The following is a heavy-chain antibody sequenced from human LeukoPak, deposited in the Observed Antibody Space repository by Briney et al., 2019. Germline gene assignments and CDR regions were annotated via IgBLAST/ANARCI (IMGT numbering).Heavy chain of an antibody. CDR1: GGSISSYY. D-gene: IGHD6-19*01. Sequence: SETLSLTCTVSGGSISSYYWSWIRQPPGKGLEWIRYIYYSGSTNYNPSLKSRVTISVDTSKNQFSLKLSSVTAADTAVYYCAKAVAGTRVWFDPRGQGTLVTVSS. V-gene: IGHV4-59*01. CDR2: IYYSGST. CDR3: AKAVAGTRVWFDP. J-gene: IGHJ5*02.